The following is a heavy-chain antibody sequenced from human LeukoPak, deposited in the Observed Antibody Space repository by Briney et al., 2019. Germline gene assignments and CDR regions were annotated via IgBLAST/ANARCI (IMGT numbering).Heavy chain of an antibody. CDR3: ARDLQPIVGATTGAFDF. CDR1: GHLYSIYG. D-gene: IGHD1-26*01. CDR2: IWYCGRNK. Sequence: GVSVTLSCAPSGHLYSIYGMHWPPRSPGRALEGVAVIWYCGRNKYYADSVKGPFTISRDNSKNMLDLPMNSLRAEDTAVYYCARDLQPIVGATTGAFDFWGQGTLVTVSS. V-gene: IGHV3-33*08. J-gene: IGHJ3*01.